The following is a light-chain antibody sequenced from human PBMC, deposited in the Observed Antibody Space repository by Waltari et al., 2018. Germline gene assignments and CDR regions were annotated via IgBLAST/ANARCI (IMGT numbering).Light chain of an antibody. CDR1: QVINTF. CDR3: QQSVRIPYT. J-gene: IGKJ2*01. CDR2: TAS. V-gene: IGKV1-39*01. Sequence: DIQMTQSPSSLSASVGDRVTITCRASQVINTFLNWYQQKPGEAPKLLIFTASRMQGGVPSRFSGSGSGTEFSLTISSVQPDDFATYFCQQSVRIPYTFGQGTILDI.